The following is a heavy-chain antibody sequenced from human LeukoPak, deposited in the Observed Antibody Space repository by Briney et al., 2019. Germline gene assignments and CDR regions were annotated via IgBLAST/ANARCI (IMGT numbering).Heavy chain of an antibody. CDR2: AFYSGGT. Sequence: PSETLSLTCTVSGGSIGSYHWNWIRQPPGKGLEWIGIAFYSGGTNYNPSLKSRVAISGDTSKNQFALKLSSVTAADTAVYHCAASFGGYVLDYWGQGALVIVSS. D-gene: IGHD5-12*01. CDR1: GGSIGSYH. CDR3: AASFGGYVLDY. V-gene: IGHV4-59*01. J-gene: IGHJ4*02.